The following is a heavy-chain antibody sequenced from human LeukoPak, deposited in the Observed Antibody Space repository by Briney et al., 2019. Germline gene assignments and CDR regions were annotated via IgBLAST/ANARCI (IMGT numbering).Heavy chain of an antibody. Sequence: SETLSLTCTVSSYSISSVYYWGWIRQSPGKGLEWIGSIYYSGSTYYNPSLKSRVIISVDTSKNQFSLKLNSVTAADTAVYYCARHEWGITNAFDTWGQGTMVTVSS. J-gene: IGHJ3*02. CDR3: ARHEWGITNAFDT. D-gene: IGHD1-26*01. CDR2: IYYSGST. V-gene: IGHV4-38-2*02. CDR1: SYSISSVYY.